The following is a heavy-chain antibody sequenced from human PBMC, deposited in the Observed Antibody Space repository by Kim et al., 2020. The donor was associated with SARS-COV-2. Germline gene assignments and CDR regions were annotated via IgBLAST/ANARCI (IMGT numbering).Heavy chain of an antibody. J-gene: IGHJ3*02. CDR2: IYYSGST. D-gene: IGHD6-13*01. CDR1: GGSISSYY. Sequence: SETLSLTCTVSGGSISSYYWSWIRQPPGKGLEWIGYIYYSGSTNYNPSLKSRVTISVDTSKNQFSLKLSSVTAADTAVYYCARVRIAAAGWESKGDAFDIWGQGTMVTVSS. V-gene: IGHV4-59*13. CDR3: ARVRIAAAGWESKGDAFDI.